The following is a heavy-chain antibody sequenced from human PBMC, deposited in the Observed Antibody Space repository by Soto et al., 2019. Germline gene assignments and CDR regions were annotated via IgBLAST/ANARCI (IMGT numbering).Heavy chain of an antibody. Sequence: SETLSLTCAVSGGSISSSSYYWGWIRQPPGKGLEWIGSIYYSGSTYYNPSLKSRVTMSVDTSKNQFSLKLSSVTATDTAVYYCARIIGFCSSTSCYPRFDPWGQGSLVTVSS. CDR1: GGSISSSSYY. V-gene: IGHV4-39*07. J-gene: IGHJ5*02. CDR2: IYYSGST. D-gene: IGHD2-2*01. CDR3: ARIIGFCSSTSCYPRFDP.